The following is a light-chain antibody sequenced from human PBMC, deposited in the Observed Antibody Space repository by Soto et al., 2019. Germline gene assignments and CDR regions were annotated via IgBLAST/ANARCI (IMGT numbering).Light chain of an antibody. CDR2: DNI. Sequence: QSVLTQSPSVSAAPGQKVTISCSGTSSNIGNNYVSWYQQFPDTAPKLLIYDNIKRPSGIPDRFSGSKSGTSATLVITGLQTGDEADYYCGTWDGSRNWVFGGGTKVNVL. CDR1: SSNIGNNY. CDR3: GTWDGSRNWV. V-gene: IGLV1-51*01. J-gene: IGLJ3*02.